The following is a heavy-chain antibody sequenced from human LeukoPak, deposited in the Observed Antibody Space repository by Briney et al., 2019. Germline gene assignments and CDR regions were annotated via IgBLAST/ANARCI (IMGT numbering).Heavy chain of an antibody. CDR3: ARNFADYDFWSGYYYH. V-gene: IGHV3-11*01. D-gene: IGHD3-3*01. J-gene: IGHJ5*02. CDR1: GFTFSDYY. Sequence: GGSLRLSCAASGFTFSDYYMSWIRQAPGKGLEWVSYISSSGSTIYYADSVKGRFTISRDNAKSSLYLQMNSLRAEDTAVYYCARNFADYDFWSGYYYHWGQGTLVTVSS. CDR2: ISSSGSTI.